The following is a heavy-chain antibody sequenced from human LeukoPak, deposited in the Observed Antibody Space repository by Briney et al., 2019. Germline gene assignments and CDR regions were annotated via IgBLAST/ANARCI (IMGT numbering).Heavy chain of an antibody. CDR3: ARLAYCDGDCYPGSRDFDY. CDR2: ISYDGSNK. J-gene: IGHJ4*02. V-gene: IGHV3-30-3*01. CDR1: GFTFSSYA. Sequence: GGSLRLSCAASGFTFSSYAMHWVRQAPGKGLEWVAVISYDGSNKYYADSVKGRFTISRDNSKNTLYLQMNSLRAEDTAVYYCARLAYCDGDCYPGSRDFDYWGQGTLVTVSS. D-gene: IGHD2-21*02.